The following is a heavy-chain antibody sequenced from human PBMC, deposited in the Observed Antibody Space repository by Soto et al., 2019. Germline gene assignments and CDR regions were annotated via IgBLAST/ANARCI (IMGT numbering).Heavy chain of an antibody. Sequence: QVQLVQSGAEVKKPGASVKVSCKASGYTFTSYDINWVRQATGQGLEWMGWMNPNSGNTGYAQKLQGRVTMTRNTSTSSACMGRSSLVSEDPAVYDWARETVSGFDNWGQGTLVTVSS. V-gene: IGHV1-8*02. J-gene: IGHJ5*02. CDR1: GYTFTSYD. D-gene: IGHD3-16*01. CDR3: ARETVSGFDN. CDR2: MNPNSGNT.